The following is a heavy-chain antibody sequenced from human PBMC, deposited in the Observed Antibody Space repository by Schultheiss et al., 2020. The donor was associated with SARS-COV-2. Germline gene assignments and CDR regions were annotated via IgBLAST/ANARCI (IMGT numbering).Heavy chain of an antibody. CDR1: GFTFSSYA. CDR2: IWYDGSNK. D-gene: IGHD4-11*01. Sequence: GGSLRLSCAASGFTFSSYAMHWVRQAPGKGLEWVAVIWYDGSNKYYADSVKGRFTISRDNSKNTLYLQMNSLRAEDTAVYYCARDHDYSSPYGMDVWGQGTTVTVSS. V-gene: IGHV3-33*08. J-gene: IGHJ6*02. CDR3: ARDHDYSSPYGMDV.